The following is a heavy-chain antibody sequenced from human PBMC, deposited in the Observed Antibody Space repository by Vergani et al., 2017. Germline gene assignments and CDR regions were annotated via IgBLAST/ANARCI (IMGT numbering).Heavy chain of an antibody. CDR3: ARVDTQLSATSHFYYIDV. Sequence: QVQLPESGPGVVKPSQTLSLTCAVSGGSISSGDHCWTWIRQRPGKGLEWIGYIFYSGTTYDNPSLRSRLTISVDTAQNQFSLKLRSVTAADTAVYYCARVDTQLSATSHFYYIDVWGKGTTVVVSS. J-gene: IGHJ6*03. CDR2: IFYSGTT. CDR1: GGSISSGDHC. D-gene: IGHD1-1*01. V-gene: IGHV4-31*11.